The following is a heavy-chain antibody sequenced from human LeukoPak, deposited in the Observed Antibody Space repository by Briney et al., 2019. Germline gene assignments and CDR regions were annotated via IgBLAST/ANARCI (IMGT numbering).Heavy chain of an antibody. V-gene: IGHV4-30-4*08. CDR1: GGSISSGDYY. CDR2: IYYSGST. D-gene: IGHD1-1*01. Sequence: SETLSLTCTVSGGSISSGDYYWSWIRQPPGKGVEWIGYIYYSGSTYYNPSLKSRVTISVDTSKNQSSLKLSSVTAADTAVYYCASRYNWNDGGAFDYRGQGTLVTVSS. J-gene: IGHJ4*02. CDR3: ASRYNWNDGGAFDY.